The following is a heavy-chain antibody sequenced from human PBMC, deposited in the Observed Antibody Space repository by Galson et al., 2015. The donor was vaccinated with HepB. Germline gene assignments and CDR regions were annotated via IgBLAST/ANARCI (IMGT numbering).Heavy chain of an antibody. CDR2: ISYDGSNK. V-gene: IGHV3-30*04. CDR1: GFTFSSYA. Sequence: SLRLSCAASGFTFSSYAMHWVRQAPGKGLEWVAVISYDGSNKYYADSVKGRFTISRDNSKNTLYLQMNSLRAEDTAVYYCARDSSGFPFGAFDIWGQGTMGTVSS. CDR3: ARDSSGFPFGAFDI. J-gene: IGHJ3*02. D-gene: IGHD6-19*01.